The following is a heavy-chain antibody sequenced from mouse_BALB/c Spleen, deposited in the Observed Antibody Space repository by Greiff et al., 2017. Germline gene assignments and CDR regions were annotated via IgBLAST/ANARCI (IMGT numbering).Heavy chain of an antibody. Sequence: VQLQQSGPELVKPGASVKVSCKASGYAFTSYNMYWVKQSHGKSLEWIGYIDPYNGGTSYNQKFKSKATLTVDESSSTAYMQLSSLTSEDSAVYYCTREGRLRHYAMDYWGQGTSVTVSS. D-gene: IGHD2-4*01. V-gene: IGHV1S135*01. CDR2: IDPYNGGT. CDR1: GYAFTSYN. CDR3: TREGRLRHYAMDY. J-gene: IGHJ4*01.